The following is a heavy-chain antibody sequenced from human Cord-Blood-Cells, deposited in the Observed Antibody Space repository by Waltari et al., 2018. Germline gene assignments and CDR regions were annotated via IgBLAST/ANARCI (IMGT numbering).Heavy chain of an antibody. D-gene: IGHD3-3*01. CDR3: ARHVYDFWSGYYFDY. CDR1: GGSISSSSYY. CDR2: IYYSGST. V-gene: IGHV4-39*01. Sequence: QLQLQESGPGLVKPSETLSLTCTVSGGSISSSSYYWGWIRQPPGKGLEWIGSIYYSGSTYYNPSLKSRVTISVDTSKNQCSLKLSSVTAADTAVYYCARHVYDFWSGYYFDYWGQGTLVTVSS. J-gene: IGHJ4*02.